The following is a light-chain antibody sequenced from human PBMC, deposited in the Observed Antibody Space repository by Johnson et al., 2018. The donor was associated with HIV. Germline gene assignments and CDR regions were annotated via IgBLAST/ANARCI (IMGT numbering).Light chain of an antibody. CDR2: QNN. V-gene: IGLV1-51*02. CDR1: SSNIASYY. Sequence: QSVLTQPPSVSAAPGQQVTISCSGNSSNIASYYVSWYQQVPGAAPKLLIYQNNKRPSAIPDRFSASKSGTSATLGITGLQTGDEADYYCGTWDTSLRTGFFGTGTKVTVL. CDR3: GTWDTSLRTGF. J-gene: IGLJ1*01.